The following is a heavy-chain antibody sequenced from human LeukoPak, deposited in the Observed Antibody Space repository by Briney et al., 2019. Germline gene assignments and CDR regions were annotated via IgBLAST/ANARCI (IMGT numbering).Heavy chain of an antibody. D-gene: IGHD6-13*01. CDR3: AKDDKSYLASAGTTDY. CDR1: GFTFSDYA. Sequence: SGGSLRLSCAASGFTFSDYAMSWVRQAPGKGLEWVSMITGSGGSTYFADSVKGRFTISRDSSKSTLYLQMNSLRAEDTALYYCAKDDKSYLASAGTTDYWGQGTLVTVSS. V-gene: IGHV3-23*01. J-gene: IGHJ4*02. CDR2: ITGSGGST.